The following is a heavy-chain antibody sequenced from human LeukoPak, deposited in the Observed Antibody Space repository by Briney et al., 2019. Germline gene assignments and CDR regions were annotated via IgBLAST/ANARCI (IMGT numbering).Heavy chain of an antibody. Sequence: GESLKISCKGSGYSFTSYWIGWVRQMPGKGLEWMGIIYPGDSDTRYSPSFQGQVTISAGKSISTAYLQWSSLKASDTAMYYCARRAVTPMEGLDAFDIWGQGTMVTVSS. CDR3: ARRAVTPMEGLDAFDI. CDR1: GYSFTSYW. CDR2: IYPGDSDT. V-gene: IGHV5-51*01. D-gene: IGHD4-17*01. J-gene: IGHJ3*02.